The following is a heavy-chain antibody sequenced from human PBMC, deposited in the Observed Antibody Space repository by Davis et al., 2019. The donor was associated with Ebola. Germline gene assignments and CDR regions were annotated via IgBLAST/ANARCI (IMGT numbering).Heavy chain of an antibody. CDR2: IYTSGST. J-gene: IGHJ4*02. Sequence: PSETLSLTCAVSGGSISSGGYSWSWIRQPPGKGLEWIGRIYTSGSTNYNPSLKSRVTMSVDTSKNQFSLKLSSVTAADTAVYYCARGWDNWNYVTDYWGQGTLVTVSS. D-gene: IGHD1-7*01. V-gene: IGHV4-61*02. CDR1: GGSISSGGYS. CDR3: ARGWDNWNYVTDY.